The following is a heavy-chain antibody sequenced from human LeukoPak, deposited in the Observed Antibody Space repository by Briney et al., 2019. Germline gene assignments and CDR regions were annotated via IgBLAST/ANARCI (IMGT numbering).Heavy chain of an antibody. V-gene: IGHV4-59*01. CDR3: ARQSISGSSLSYFDY. Sequence: SETLSLTCTVSGGSISSYYWGWIRQPPGKGLEWIGNIYDSGSTNYNPSLKSRVTITVDTSKNQCSLKLSSVTAADTAVYYCARQSISGSSLSYFDYWGQGTLVNVSS. CDR1: GGSISSYY. CDR2: IYDSGST. J-gene: IGHJ4*02. D-gene: IGHD3-22*01.